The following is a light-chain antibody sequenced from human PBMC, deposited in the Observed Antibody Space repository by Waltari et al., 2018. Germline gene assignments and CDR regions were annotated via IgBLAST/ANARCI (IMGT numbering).Light chain of an antibody. CDR3: HQYGSSPRT. Sequence: EIVLTQSPGTLSLSPGERATLSCRASPSVSSSYLAWYQQKPGQAPRLLIYGASSRATGIPDRFSGSGSGTDFTLTISRLEPEDFAVYYCHQYGSSPRTFGGGTKVEIK. V-gene: IGKV3-20*01. CDR1: PSVSSSY. J-gene: IGKJ4*01. CDR2: GAS.